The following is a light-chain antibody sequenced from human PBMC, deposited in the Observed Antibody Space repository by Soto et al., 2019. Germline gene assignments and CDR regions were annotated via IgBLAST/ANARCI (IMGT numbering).Light chain of an antibody. CDR3: HQYATSPLN. J-gene: IGKJ4*01. CDR1: QSVGRDY. Sequence: EIVLTQSPGTLSLSPGEGATLSCRASQSVGRDYLAWYQQKPGQAPRLVIYDAATRATDIPDRFSGSGSGTDFTLTISILEPEDFAVYFCHQYATSPLNFGGGTTVEIK. CDR2: DAA. V-gene: IGKV3-20*01.